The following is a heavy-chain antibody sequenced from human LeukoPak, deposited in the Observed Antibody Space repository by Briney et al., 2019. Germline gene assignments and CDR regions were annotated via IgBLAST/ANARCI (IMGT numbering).Heavy chain of an antibody. J-gene: IGHJ4*02. D-gene: IGHD2-2*02. CDR2: IIPIFGTA. V-gene: IGHV1-69*05. CDR3: ARAAEYCSSTSCYMLLAY. Sequence: SVKVSCKASGGTFSSYAISWVRQAPGQGLEWMGGIIPIFGTANYAQKFQGRVTITTDESTSTAYMELSSLRSEDTAVYYCARAAEYCSSTSCYMLLAYWGQGTLVTVSS. CDR1: GGTFSSYA.